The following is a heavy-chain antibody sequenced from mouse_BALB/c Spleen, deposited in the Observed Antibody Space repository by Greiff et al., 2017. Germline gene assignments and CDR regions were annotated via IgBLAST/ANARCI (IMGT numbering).Heavy chain of an antibody. J-gene: IGHJ4*01. CDR3: GREGPTVVGLKDYYFYGIDY. V-gene: IGHV2-6-7*01. Sequence: VKLMESGPGLVAPSQSLSITCTVSGFSLTGYGVNWVRQPPGKGLEWLGMVWGDGSTDYNSALKSRLSISKDNSKSQVFLKMNSLQTEDTARYYWGREGPTVVGLKDYYFYGIDYWGQGTSGTVSS. CDR2: VWGDGST. CDR1: GFSLTGYG. D-gene: IGHD1-1*01.